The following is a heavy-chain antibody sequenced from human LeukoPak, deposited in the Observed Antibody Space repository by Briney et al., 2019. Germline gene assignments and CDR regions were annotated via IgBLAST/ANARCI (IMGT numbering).Heavy chain of an antibody. CDR3: AREVAGSYSFDV. Sequence: SQTLSLTCAISGDSVSSNTAAWNWIRLSPSRGLEWLGRTFYRSTWYHDYAVSVRGRITVNPDTYQNQFSLRVDSMTPEDTAVYYCAREVAGSYSFDVWGQGTIVTVSS. V-gene: IGHV6-1*01. J-gene: IGHJ3*01. CDR1: GDSVSSNTAA. D-gene: IGHD6-19*01. CDR2: TFYRSTWYH.